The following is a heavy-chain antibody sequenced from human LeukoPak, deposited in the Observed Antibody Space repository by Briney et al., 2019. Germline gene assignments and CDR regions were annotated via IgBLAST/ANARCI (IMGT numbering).Heavy chain of an antibody. V-gene: IGHV1-8*03. CDR3: ARNSESWGLEC. CDR2: INPNTDNT. CDR1: GDTFTNYD. Sequence: GASVKVSCKASGDTFTNYDINWMRQATGQGLEWMGWINPNTDNTGYAQKFQGRVTITRNTSISTVYMELSSLRSEDTAVYYCARNSESWGLECWGQGTLVTVSS. D-gene: IGHD1-26*01. J-gene: IGHJ4*02.